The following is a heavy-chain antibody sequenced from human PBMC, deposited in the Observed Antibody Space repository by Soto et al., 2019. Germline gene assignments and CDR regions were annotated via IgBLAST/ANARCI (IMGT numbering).Heavy chain of an antibody. J-gene: IGHJ5*02. Sequence: ASVKVSCKASGYTFTSYAIRWVRQAPGQGLESMGWIRADNGDTNYAQKLQGRVTMTTDTSTSTAYMELRSLRSDDTAVYYCATAEPCIAALFNWFDHWGQGALVTVSS. CDR2: IRADNGDT. D-gene: IGHD6-13*01. CDR1: GYTFTSYA. V-gene: IGHV1-18*01. CDR3: ATAEPCIAALFNWFDH.